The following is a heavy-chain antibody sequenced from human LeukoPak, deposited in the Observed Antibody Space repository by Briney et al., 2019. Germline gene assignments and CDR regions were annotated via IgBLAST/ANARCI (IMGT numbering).Heavy chain of an antibody. Sequence: GGSLRPSCAASGFTFSDYYMSWIRQAPGKGLEWVSYISSSGSTIYYADSVKGRFTISRDNAKNSLYLQMNSLRAEDTAVYYCAREYTYYYGSGSYSKRNYFDYWGQGTLVTVSS. CDR1: GFTFSDYY. CDR2: ISSSGSTI. CDR3: AREYTYYYGSGSYSKRNYFDY. J-gene: IGHJ4*02. V-gene: IGHV3-11*04. D-gene: IGHD3-10*01.